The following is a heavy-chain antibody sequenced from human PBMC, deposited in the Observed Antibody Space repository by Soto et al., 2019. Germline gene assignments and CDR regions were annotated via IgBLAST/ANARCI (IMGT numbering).Heavy chain of an antibody. Sequence: RLSCAASGFTVSSKYMNWVRQAPGKGLEWVSIIWSAGLTYYADSVRGRFTISRDISKNILFLQTNNLRAEDSAIYYCARELPPDLWGQGTLVTVSS. V-gene: IGHV3-53*01. J-gene: IGHJ5*02. CDR1: GFTVSSKY. CDR3: ARELPPDL. CDR2: IWSAGLT. D-gene: IGHD2-15*01.